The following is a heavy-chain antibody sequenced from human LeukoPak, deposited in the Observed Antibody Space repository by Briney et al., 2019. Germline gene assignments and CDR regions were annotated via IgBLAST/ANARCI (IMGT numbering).Heavy chain of an antibody. Sequence: SETLSLTCTVSGGFISTYYWMWIRQPAGKGLEWIGYIYHSGSTNYNPALKSRVTMSVDTSKNQFSLNLNSVTAAETAVYYCPSDAAVRIWGQGPLV. J-gene: IGHJ4*02. CDR3: PSDAAVRI. CDR2: IYHSGST. D-gene: IGHD6-13*01. V-gene: IGHV4-59*01. CDR1: GGFISTYY.